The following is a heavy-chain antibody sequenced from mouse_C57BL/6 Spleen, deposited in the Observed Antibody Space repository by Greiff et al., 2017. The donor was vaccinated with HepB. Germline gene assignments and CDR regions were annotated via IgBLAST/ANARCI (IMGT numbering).Heavy chain of an antibody. V-gene: IGHV6-6*01. Sequence: EVKLEESGGGLVQPGGSMKLSCAASGFTFSDAWMDWVRQSPEKGLEWVAEIRNKANNHETYYAVSGKGRFTIARDDTKSSVDLQMNSLRAEDTGIYYGTRGMTFDYWGKGTTLTVSS. CDR3: TRGMTFDY. J-gene: IGHJ2*01. CDR1: GFTFSDAW. CDR2: IRNKANNHET.